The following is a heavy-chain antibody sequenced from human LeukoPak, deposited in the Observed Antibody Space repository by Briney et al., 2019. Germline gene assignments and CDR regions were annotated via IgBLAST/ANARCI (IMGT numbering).Heavy chain of an antibody. CDR3: ARDGEYSSSAGENWFDP. CDR2: IYSGATT. D-gene: IGHD6-6*01. CDR1: GFTVSTTY. V-gene: IGHV3-66*01. Sequence: GGSLRLSCAASGFTVSTTYMTWVRQAPGKGLEWVSVIYSGATTYYADSVKGRFTISRDNSKNTLYLQMNSLRAEDTAVYYCARDGEYSSSAGENWFDPWGQGTLVTVSS. J-gene: IGHJ5*02.